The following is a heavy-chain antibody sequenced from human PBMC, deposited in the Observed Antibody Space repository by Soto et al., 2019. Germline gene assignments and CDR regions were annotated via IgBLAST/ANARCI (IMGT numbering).Heavy chain of an antibody. CDR1: GFTFSSYG. CDR3: ARDYKDNYGCDVGGFGC. J-gene: IGHJ4*02. D-gene: IGHD4-17*01. V-gene: IGHV3-33*01. Sequence: QVQLVESGGGVVQPGRSLRLSCAASGFTFSSYGLNWVRQAPGKGLEWLAVIWFDGSNKYYADSVKGRLTISRDNSKNTLYLQMNSLRAEDTAVDYCARDYKDNYGCDVGGFGCWGQGAQGTVSS. CDR2: IWFDGSNK.